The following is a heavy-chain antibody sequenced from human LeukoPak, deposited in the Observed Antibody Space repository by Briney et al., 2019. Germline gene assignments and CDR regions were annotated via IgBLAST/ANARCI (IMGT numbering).Heavy chain of an antibody. CDR2: INTNTGNP. CDR1: GYTFTSYA. Sequence: ASGKVSCKAAGYTFTSYAMNWVRQAPGQGLEWMGWINTNTGNPTYAQGFTGRFVFSLDTSVSTAYLQISSLKAEDTAVYYCARELRYFDWSYFDYWGQGTLVTVSS. J-gene: IGHJ4*02. V-gene: IGHV7-4-1*02. D-gene: IGHD3-9*01. CDR3: ARELRYFDWSYFDY.